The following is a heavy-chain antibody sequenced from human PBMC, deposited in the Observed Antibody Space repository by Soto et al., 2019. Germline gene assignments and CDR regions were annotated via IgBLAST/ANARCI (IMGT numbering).Heavy chain of an antibody. CDR1: GGSFGGYY. CDR3: ASANWNLAY. D-gene: IGHD1-1*01. J-gene: IGHJ4*02. Sequence: SETLSLTCAVYGGSFGGYYWSWIRQPPGKGLEWIGEINHSGSTNYNPSLKSRVTISVDTSKNQFSLKLSSVTAADTAVYYCASANWNLAYWGQGTLVTVSS. V-gene: IGHV4-34*01. CDR2: INHSGST.